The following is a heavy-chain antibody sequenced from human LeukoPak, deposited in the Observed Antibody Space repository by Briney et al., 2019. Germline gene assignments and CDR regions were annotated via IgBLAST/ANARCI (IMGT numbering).Heavy chain of an antibody. D-gene: IGHD3-16*02. J-gene: IGHJ4*02. V-gene: IGHV7-4-1*02. Sequence: ASVTVSCTASGYTFTSYAMNWVRQAPGQGLEWMGWINTNTGNPMYAQGFTGRFVFSLDTSVNTAYLQISSLKAEDTAVYYCARDGANTFGGVIVTQNFDYWGQGTLVTVSS. CDR3: ARDGANTFGGVIVTQNFDY. CDR2: INTNTGNP. CDR1: GYTFTSYA.